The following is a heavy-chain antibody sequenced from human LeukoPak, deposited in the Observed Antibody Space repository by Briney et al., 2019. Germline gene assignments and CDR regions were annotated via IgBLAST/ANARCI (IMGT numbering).Heavy chain of an antibody. Sequence: SSETLSLTCTVSGDSISSSSYYWGWIRQPPGKGLEWIGSFYYSGSTYYNPSPKSRVTMSVDTSKNQFSLRLSSVTAADTAVYYCARDSYSSTWSPSYYFDYWGQGTLVTVSS. CDR2: FYYSGST. CDR3: ARDSYSSTWSPSYYFDY. CDR1: GDSISSSSYY. V-gene: IGHV4-39*07. D-gene: IGHD6-13*01. J-gene: IGHJ4*02.